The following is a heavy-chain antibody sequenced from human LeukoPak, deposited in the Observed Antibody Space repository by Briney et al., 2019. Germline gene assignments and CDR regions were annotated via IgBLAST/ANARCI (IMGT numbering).Heavy chain of an antibody. CDR1: GYTFTGYY. Sequence: ASVKVSCKASGYTFTGYYMHWVRQAPGQGLEWMGRINPNRGGTNYAQKFQGRVTMTRDTSISTAYMELSRLRSDDTAVYYCARGLRDGYCSGGSCYSGIWGQGTLVTVSS. J-gene: IGHJ4*02. CDR2: INPNRGGT. V-gene: IGHV1-2*06. D-gene: IGHD2-15*01. CDR3: ARGLRDGYCSGGSCYSGI.